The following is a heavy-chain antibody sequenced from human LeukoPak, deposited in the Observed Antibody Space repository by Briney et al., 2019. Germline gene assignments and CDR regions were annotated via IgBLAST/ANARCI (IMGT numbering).Heavy chain of an antibody. V-gene: IGHV3-7*03. CDR2: IRQDGSER. J-gene: IGHJ6*02. D-gene: IGHD2-15*01. CDR1: GFTFSSYW. CDR3: ARDVADCSGGSCYFRYYYYYGMDV. Sequence: GGSPRLSCAASGFTFSSYWMSWVRQAPGKGLEWVANIRQDGSERYYVDSVKGRFTISRDNAKNSLYLQMNSLRAEDTAVYYCARDVADCSGGSCYFRYYYYYGMDVWGQGTTVTVSS.